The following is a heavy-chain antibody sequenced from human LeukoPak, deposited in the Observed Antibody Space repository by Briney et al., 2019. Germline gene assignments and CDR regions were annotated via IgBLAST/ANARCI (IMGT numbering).Heavy chain of an antibody. J-gene: IGHJ4*02. CDR2: ISGSGGST. D-gene: IGHD2-15*01. Sequence: GGSLRLSCAASGFTFSSYAMSWVRQAPGKGLEWVSAISGSGGSTYYADSVKGRFTISRDNSKNTPYLQMNSLRAEDTAVYYCAKAGYCSGGSCYSFDYWGQGTLVTVSS. V-gene: IGHV3-23*01. CDR1: GFTFSSYA. CDR3: AKAGYCSGGSCYSFDY.